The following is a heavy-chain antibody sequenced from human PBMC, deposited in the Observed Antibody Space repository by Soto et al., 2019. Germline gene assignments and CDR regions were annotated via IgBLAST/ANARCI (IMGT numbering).Heavy chain of an antibody. CDR2: IYYSGST. Sequence: LETLSLTCTVSGGSSSSYYWSWIRQPPGKGLEWIGYIYYSGSTNYNPSLKSRVTISVDTSKNQFSLKLSSVTAADTAVYYCASMVRGVMAVWGQGTLVTVSS. CDR1: GGSSSSYY. J-gene: IGHJ4*02. CDR3: ASMVRGVMAV. D-gene: IGHD3-10*01. V-gene: IGHV4-59*01.